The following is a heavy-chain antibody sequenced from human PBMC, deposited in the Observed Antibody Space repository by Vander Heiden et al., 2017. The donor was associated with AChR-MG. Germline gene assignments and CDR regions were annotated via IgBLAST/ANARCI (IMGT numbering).Heavy chain of an antibody. CDR2: MYYSGSS. D-gene: IGHD3-3*01. V-gene: IGHV4-61*01. J-gene: IGHJ6*02. CDR1: GASVRGGSYY. Sequence: QVQLQESGPGLVKPSETLSLTCTVSGASVRGGSYYWSWIRQAPGKGLEWIGYMYYSGSSSYNPSLKNRVTISIDTSKNQFSLRLYSVTAADTAVYYCAREDSDLSHDFRSHYNIDVWGQGTTVTVSS. CDR3: AREDSDLSHDFRSHYNIDV.